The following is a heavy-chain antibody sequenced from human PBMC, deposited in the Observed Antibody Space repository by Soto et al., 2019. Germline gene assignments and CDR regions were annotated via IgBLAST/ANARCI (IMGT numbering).Heavy chain of an antibody. D-gene: IGHD5-12*01. V-gene: IGHV3-66*01. Sequence: GGSLRLSCAASGFTVSSNYMSWVRQAPGKGLEWVSVIYSGGSTYYADSVKGRFTISRDNSKNTLYLQTNSLRAEDTAVYYCARVYSGYDLDYWGQGTLVTVS. CDR3: ARVYSGYDLDY. J-gene: IGHJ4*02. CDR2: IYSGGST. CDR1: GFTVSSNY.